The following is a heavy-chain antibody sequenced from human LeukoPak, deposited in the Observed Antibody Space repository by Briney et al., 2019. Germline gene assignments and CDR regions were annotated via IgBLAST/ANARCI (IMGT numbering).Heavy chain of an antibody. J-gene: IGHJ2*01. CDR1: GFTFNSYW. CDR3: ARVRFGDYEPERHFDF. V-gene: IGHV3-74*01. Sequence: GGSLTHPCVASGFTFNSYWMHWVRQVPGKGPMWVSRIHSDGSSTSYADSVRGRFTISRDNAKNTLYLQMDSLRDEDTAVYYCARVRFGDYEPERHFDFWGCVSLVIVSS. D-gene: IGHD4-17*01. CDR2: IHSDGSST.